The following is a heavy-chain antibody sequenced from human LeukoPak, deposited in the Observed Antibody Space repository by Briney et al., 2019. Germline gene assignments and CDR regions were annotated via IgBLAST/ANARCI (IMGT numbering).Heavy chain of an antibody. CDR1: GYTFTSYG. Sequence: ASVTVSCKASGYTFTSYGISWVRQAPGQGLEWMGWISAYNGNTNYAQKLQGRVTMTTDTSTSTAYMELRSLRSDDTAVYYCARDSYGSGVYYFDYWGQGTLVTVSS. D-gene: IGHD3-10*01. CDR2: ISAYNGNT. J-gene: IGHJ4*02. CDR3: ARDSYGSGVYYFDY. V-gene: IGHV1-18*01.